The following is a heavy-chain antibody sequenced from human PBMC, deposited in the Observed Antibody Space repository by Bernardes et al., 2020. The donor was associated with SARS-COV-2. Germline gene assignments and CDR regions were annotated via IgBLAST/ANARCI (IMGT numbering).Heavy chain of an antibody. D-gene: IGHD6-19*01. Sequence: GGFLSPSRSASGFALGYYVMHWVPPAPGKGPEHVLGVRTDWAGAYYAPSVKGRFTVSRDNSKNTLHLQMGSLRPDDMAVYYCARNYLAVGGTGNYYGMDVWGQGTTVTVSS. CDR2: VRTDWAGA. J-gene: IGHJ6*02. V-gene: IGHV3-64*01. CDR3: ARNYLAVGGTGNYYGMDV. CDR1: GFALGYYV.